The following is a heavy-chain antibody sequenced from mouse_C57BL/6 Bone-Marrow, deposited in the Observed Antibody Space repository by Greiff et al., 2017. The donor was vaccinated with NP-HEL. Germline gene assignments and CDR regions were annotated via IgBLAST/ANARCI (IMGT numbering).Heavy chain of an antibody. Sequence: EVKLVESGGGLVKPGGSLKLSCAASGFTFSSYAMSWVRQTPEKRLEWVATISDGGSYTYYPDNVKGRFTISRDNAKNNLYLQMSHLKSEDTAMYYCARDQLRGFADWGQGTLVTVSA. V-gene: IGHV5-4*01. CDR3: ARDQLRGFAD. D-gene: IGHD1-1*01. CDR2: ISDGGSYT. CDR1: GFTFSSYA. J-gene: IGHJ3*01.